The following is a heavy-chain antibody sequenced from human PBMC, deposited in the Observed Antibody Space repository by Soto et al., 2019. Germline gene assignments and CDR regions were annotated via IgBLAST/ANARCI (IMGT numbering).Heavy chain of an antibody. D-gene: IGHD2-2*01. J-gene: IGHJ6*02. CDR2: INPNSGGT. V-gene: IGHV1-2*02. Sequence: GSSVKVSCKASGYTFTGSYMHWVRQAPGQGLEWMGWINPNSGGTNYAQKFQGRVTMTRDTSISTAYMELSRLRSDDTAVYYCARDSSACSSTSCDYYYGLDVGGQGTTVTVSS. CDR3: ARDSSACSSTSCDYYYGLDV. CDR1: GYTFTGSY.